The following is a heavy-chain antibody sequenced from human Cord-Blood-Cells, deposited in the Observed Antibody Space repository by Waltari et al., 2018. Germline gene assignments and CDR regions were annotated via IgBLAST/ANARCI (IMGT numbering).Heavy chain of an antibody. CDR2: ISYDGSNK. Sequence: QVQLVESGGGVVQPGWSLRLSCAASGFTFSSYGMHWARQAPGKGLEWVAVISYDGSNKFYADSVKGRFTISRDNSNNTLYLQMNSLRAEDTAVYYCAKDFRDFWSGYLDYWGQGTLVTVSS. V-gene: IGHV3-30*18. D-gene: IGHD3-3*01. J-gene: IGHJ4*02. CDR1: GFTFSSYG. CDR3: AKDFRDFWSGYLDY.